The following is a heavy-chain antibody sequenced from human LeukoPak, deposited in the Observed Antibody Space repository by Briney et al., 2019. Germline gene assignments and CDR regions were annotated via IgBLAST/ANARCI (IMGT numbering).Heavy chain of an antibody. D-gene: IGHD5-18*01. V-gene: IGHV3-74*01. Sequence: GGSLRLSCAASGFTFSSYWMHWVRQAPGKGLVWVSRINSDGSSTSYADSVKGRFTISRDNAKNTLYLQMNSLRAEDTAVYYCASIGYSYGNWFDPWGQGTLVTVSS. CDR3: ASIGYSYGNWFDP. CDR1: GFTFSSYW. J-gene: IGHJ5*02. CDR2: INSDGSST.